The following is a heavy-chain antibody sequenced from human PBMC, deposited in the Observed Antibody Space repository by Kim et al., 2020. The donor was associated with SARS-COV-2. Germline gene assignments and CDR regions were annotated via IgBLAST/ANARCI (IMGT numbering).Heavy chain of an antibody. J-gene: IGHJ5*02. CDR1: GGSFSGYY. CDR2: INHSGST. Sequence: SETLSLICAVYGGSFSGYYWSWIRQPPGKGLEWIGEINHSGSTNYNPSLKSRVTISVDTSKNQFSLKLSSVTAADTAVYYCATIAYCGGDCNWFDPWGQG. D-gene: IGHD2-21*02. V-gene: IGHV4-34*01. CDR3: ATIAYCGGDCNWFDP.